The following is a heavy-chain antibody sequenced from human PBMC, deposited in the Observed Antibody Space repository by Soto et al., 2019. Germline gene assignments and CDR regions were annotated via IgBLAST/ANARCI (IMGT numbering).Heavy chain of an antibody. J-gene: IGHJ4*02. CDR1: GFTFSEDA. CDR3: VREGSHTAMFSGFDY. D-gene: IGHD3-10*01. CDR2: IWYDWSKK. V-gene: IGHV3-33*01. Sequence: QVDLVESGGGVVQPGESLRLSCATSGFTFSEDAMHWVRQAPGKGLEWVAVIWYDWSKKHYADSVKGRFTISRDNSKNTLFLQMNSLTAEDTAVYWCVREGSHTAMFSGFDYWGQGTRVTASS.